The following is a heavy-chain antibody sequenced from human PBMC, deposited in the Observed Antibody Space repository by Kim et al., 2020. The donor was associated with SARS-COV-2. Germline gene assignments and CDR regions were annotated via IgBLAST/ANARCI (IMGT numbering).Heavy chain of an antibody. D-gene: IGHD3-22*01. J-gene: IGHJ5*02. Sequence: SETLSLTCTVSGGSISSGGYYWSWIRQHPGKGLEWIGYIYYSGSTYYNPSLKSRVTISVDTSKNQFSLKLSSVTAADTAVYYCARGCTEYYYDSSGYYSGNWFDPWGQGTLVTVSS. CDR2: IYYSGST. CDR1: GGSISSGGYY. CDR3: ARGCTEYYYDSSGYYSGNWFDP. V-gene: IGHV4-31*03.